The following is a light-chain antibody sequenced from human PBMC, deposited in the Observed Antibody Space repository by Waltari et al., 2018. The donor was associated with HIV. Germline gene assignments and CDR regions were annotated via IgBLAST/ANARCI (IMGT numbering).Light chain of an antibody. CDR1: QSIGTW. Sequence: DIQMTQSPSTLSASVGDRVTITCRASQSIGTWLAWYQQKPGKVPKLLIYKASNLETGVPSRFSGSRSATEFTLTISSLQPDDFATYYCQHFNGDFTFGPGTKVDIK. CDR2: KAS. J-gene: IGKJ3*01. CDR3: QHFNGDFT. V-gene: IGKV1-5*03.